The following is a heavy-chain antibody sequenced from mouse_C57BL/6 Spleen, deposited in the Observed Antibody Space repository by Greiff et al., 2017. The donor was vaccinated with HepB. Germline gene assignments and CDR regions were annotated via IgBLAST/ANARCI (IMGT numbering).Heavy chain of an antibody. CDR1: GYAFSSSW. CDR3: ARPTPLVDWYFDV. V-gene: IGHV1-82*01. Sequence: QVQLQQSGPELVKPGASVKISCKASGYAFSSSWMNWVKQRPGKGLEWIGRIYPGDGDTNYNGKFKGKATLTADKSSSTAYMQLSSLTSEDSAVYFCARPTPLVDWYFDVWGTGTTVTVSS. CDR2: IYPGDGDT. J-gene: IGHJ1*03.